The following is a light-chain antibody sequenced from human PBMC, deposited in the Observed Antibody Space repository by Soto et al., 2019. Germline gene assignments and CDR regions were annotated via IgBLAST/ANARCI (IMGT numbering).Light chain of an antibody. CDR1: SSDVGGYKY. V-gene: IGLV2-14*01. J-gene: IGLJ1*01. CDR3: SSFTSNYFYV. CDR2: EVN. Sequence: QSALTQPASVSGSPGQSITISCTGTSSDVGGYKYVSWHQQHPGKVPKLIIYEVNNRPSGVSDRFSGSKSGNTASLTISGLHTEDEADYYCSSFTSNYFYVFGPGTKLTVL.